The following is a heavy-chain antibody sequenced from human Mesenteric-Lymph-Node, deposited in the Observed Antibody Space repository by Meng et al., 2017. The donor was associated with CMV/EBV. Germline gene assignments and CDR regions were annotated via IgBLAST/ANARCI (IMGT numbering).Heavy chain of an antibody. D-gene: IGHD2-2*01. CDR1: GYTFTTYG. CDR3: ARRGVPAAVNYLDY. Sequence: ASVKVSCKGSGYTFTTYGISWVRQAPGQGLEWMGWMSAHNGNRNYAQKLQGRVTMTTDTSTSTGYMELRSLRSDDTAVYYCARRGVPAAVNYLDYWGQGTLVTVSS. J-gene: IGHJ4*02. V-gene: IGHV1-18*01. CDR2: MSAHNGNR.